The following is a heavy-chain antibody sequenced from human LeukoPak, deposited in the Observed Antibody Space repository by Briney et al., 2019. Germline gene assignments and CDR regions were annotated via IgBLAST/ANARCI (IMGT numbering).Heavy chain of an antibody. CDR3: ARLQYSKDWSPGAFDL. Sequence: GASVKVSCKASGYTFKNYIISWVRQAPGQGLEWMGWISAYNGNTNYAQKLQGRVTMTTDTSTSTAYMELRSLKSDDTAVYYCARLQYSKDWSPGAFDLWGQGTMVTVSS. D-gene: IGHD6-6*01. CDR1: GYTFKNYI. J-gene: IGHJ3*01. V-gene: IGHV1-18*01. CDR2: ISAYNGNT.